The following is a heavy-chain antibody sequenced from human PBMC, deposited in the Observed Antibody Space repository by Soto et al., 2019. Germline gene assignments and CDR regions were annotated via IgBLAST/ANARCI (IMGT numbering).Heavy chain of an antibody. CDR3: ARGIAVAGPYGMDV. J-gene: IGHJ6*02. D-gene: IGHD6-19*01. V-gene: IGHV1-69*13. CDR1: GGTFSSYA. CDR2: IIPIFGTA. Sequence: ASVKVSCKASGGTFSSYAISWVRQAPGQGLEWMGGIIPIFGTANYAQKFQGRVTITADESTSTVYMELSSLRSEDTAVYYCARGIAVAGPYGMDVWGQGTTVTVSS.